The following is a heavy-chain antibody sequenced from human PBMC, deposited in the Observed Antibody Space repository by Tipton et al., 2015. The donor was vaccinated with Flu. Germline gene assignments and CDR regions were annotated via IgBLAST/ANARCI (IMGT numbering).Heavy chain of an antibody. D-gene: IGHD1-1*01. J-gene: IGHJ4*02. Sequence: TLSLTCTVSGGSISTYYWSWIRQPAGNGLEWIGRIYTSGSTNYNPSLKSRVTMSVDTSKNQFSLRLSSVTAADTAVYYCARGAGGPATAYDCWGQGTLVTVSS. CDR2: IYTSGST. CDR3: ARGAGGPATAYDC. CDR1: GGSISTYY. V-gene: IGHV4-4*07.